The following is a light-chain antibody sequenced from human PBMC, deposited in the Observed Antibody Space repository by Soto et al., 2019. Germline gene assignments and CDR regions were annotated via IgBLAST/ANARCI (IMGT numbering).Light chain of an antibody. CDR1: SSDVGGYNY. CDR3: ISYTYSTTHV. J-gene: IGLJ1*01. Sequence: QSALTQPASVSGSPGQSITISCTGTSSDVGGYNYVSWFQQHPGRAPKLMIYEVTERPSGVSDRFSGSKSGNTASLTISGLQAEDEADYYCISYTYSTTHVFGAGTKVIGL. CDR2: EVT. V-gene: IGLV2-14*01.